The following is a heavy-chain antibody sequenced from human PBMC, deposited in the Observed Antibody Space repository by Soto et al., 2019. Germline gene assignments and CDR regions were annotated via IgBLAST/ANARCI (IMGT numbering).Heavy chain of an antibody. V-gene: IGHV3-23*01. CDR1: GFTFNNYA. CDR3: AKVDLYSSSSIDD. J-gene: IGHJ4*02. D-gene: IGHD6-6*01. Sequence: GSLRLSCAASGFTFNNYAMSWVRQAPGKGLEWVSLVSSSGGSTDYADSVKGRFTISRDNSKNTLYLQTNSLRAEDTAVYYCAKVDLYSSSSIDDWGQGTLVTVSS. CDR2: VSSSGGST.